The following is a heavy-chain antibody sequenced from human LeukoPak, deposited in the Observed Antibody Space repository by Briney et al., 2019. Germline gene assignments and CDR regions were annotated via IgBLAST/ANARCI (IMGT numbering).Heavy chain of an antibody. D-gene: IGHD3-10*01. Sequence: GGSLRLSCAASGFTFSSYSMNWVRQAPGKGLEWVSSISSSSSYIYYADSVKGRFTISRDNYKNTLYLQMNSLRSEDTAVYYCATGPLTEDYYGSGIENFDYWGQGTLVTVSS. V-gene: IGHV3-21*04. CDR3: ATGPLTEDYYGSGIENFDY. CDR1: GFTFSSYS. CDR2: ISSSSSYI. J-gene: IGHJ4*02.